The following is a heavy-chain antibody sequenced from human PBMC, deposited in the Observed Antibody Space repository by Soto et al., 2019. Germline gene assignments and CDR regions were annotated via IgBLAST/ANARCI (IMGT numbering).Heavy chain of an antibody. D-gene: IGHD3-16*01. V-gene: IGHV3-23*01. Sequence: EVQLLESGGGLVQPGGSLRLSCAASGFTFSSYAMSWVRQAPGKGLEWVSAISGSGGSTYYADSVKGRFTISRDNSKNTLYLQMNSLRAEDTAVYYCAKSGRYARPPTTVGTSWGQGTLVTVSS. CDR1: GFTFSSYA. J-gene: IGHJ5*02. CDR3: AKSGRYARPPTTVGTS. CDR2: ISGSGGST.